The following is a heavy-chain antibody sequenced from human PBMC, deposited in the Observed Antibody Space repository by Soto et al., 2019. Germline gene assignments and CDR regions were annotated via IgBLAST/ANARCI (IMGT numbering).Heavy chain of an antibody. CDR2: IYYSGST. Sequence: QVQLQESGPGLVKPSQTLSLTCTVSGGSISSGGYYWSWIRQHPGKGLEWFGYIYYSGSTYYNPSLKRRVTISVDTSKNQFSLKLSSMTAAYTAVYYCARVFFGKDIEVVQARARAFDIWGHGTMVTVSS. V-gene: IGHV4-31*03. D-gene: IGHD2-2*01. CDR3: ARVFFGKDIEVVQARARAFDI. J-gene: IGHJ3*02. CDR1: GGSISSGGYY.